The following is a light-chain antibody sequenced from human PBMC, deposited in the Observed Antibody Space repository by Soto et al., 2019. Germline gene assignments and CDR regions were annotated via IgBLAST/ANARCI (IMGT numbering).Light chain of an antibody. CDR1: SSDVGSYNL. CDR3: SSYAGSSTFFYV. CDR2: EVS. Sequence: QSVLTQPASVSGSPGQSITISCTGTSSDVGSYNLVSWYQQHPGKAPKLMIYEVSKRPSGVSNRFSGSKSGNTASLTRSGLQAEDEADYYCSSYAGSSTFFYVFGTGTKLTVL. V-gene: IGLV2-23*02. J-gene: IGLJ1*01.